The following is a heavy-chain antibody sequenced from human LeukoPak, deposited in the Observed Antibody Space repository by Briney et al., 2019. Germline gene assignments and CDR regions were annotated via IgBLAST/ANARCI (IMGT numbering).Heavy chain of an antibody. V-gene: IGHV4-39*07. CDR3: AGDSRSLRGYSYGYVS. J-gene: IGHJ4*02. CDR1: SGSISSSNYF. CDR2: IYYVGNT. D-gene: IGHD5-18*01. Sequence: SETLSLTCTVSSGSISSSNYFWGWIRQPPGKELEWIGIIYYVGNTYYNPSLKSRVTISVDTSKNQFSLKLSSVTAADTAVYYCAGDSRSLRGYSYGYVSWGQGTLVTVSS.